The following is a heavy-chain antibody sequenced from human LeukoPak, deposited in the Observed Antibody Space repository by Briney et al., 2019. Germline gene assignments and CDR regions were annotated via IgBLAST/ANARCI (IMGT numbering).Heavy chain of an antibody. J-gene: IGHJ3*02. CDR1: GVTFTIYD. D-gene: IGHD6-19*01. Sequence: GGPLRLSCAPSGVTFTIYDMHGVRQGTGRGREWVSAIGTAGETYYPGSVKGRFTISRDDAKNSLYLQMNSLRPGDTALYYCVKEVRHSGRAFDIWGQGTMVTVSS. V-gene: IGHV3-13*01. CDR3: VKEVRHSGRAFDI. CDR2: IGTAGET.